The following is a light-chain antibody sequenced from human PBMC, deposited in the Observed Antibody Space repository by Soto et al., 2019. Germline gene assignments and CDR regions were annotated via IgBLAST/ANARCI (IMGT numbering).Light chain of an antibody. CDR1: QSVSSY. V-gene: IGKV3-11*01. CDR2: DAS. Sequence: EIVLTQSPATLSLSPGERATLSCRASQSVSSYLAWYQQKPGQAPRLLIYDASKRATGIPARFTGSGFGTDYTLTISSLEPEDFPVYYCQQRSTSRTLGQGTKVDIK. CDR3: QQRSTSRT. J-gene: IGKJ1*01.